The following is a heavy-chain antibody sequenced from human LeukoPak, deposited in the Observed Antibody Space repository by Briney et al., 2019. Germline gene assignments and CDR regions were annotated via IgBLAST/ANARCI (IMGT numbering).Heavy chain of an antibody. J-gene: IGHJ4*02. V-gene: IGHV4-38-2*02. CDR2: IYHSGST. CDR3: TRRATYGDYVDY. Sequence: PETLSLTCTVSGYSINSGYYWGWIRQPPGKGREWIGNIYHSGSTYYNPSLNSRVTISVDTSTNHFSLRLTSVTAADTAVYYCTRRATYGDYVDYWGLGTLVTVSS. CDR1: GYSINSGYY. D-gene: IGHD4-17*01.